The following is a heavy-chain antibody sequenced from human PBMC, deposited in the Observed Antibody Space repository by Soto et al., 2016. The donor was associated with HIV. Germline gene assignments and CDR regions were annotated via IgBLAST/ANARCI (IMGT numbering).Heavy chain of an antibody. CDR3: ARSYYDSSGYYYGNWYFDL. D-gene: IGHD3-22*01. CDR1: GYSFTGYY. V-gene: IGHV1-2*02. CDR2: INPNSGGT. J-gene: IGHJ2*01. Sequence: QVQLVQSGAEVKKPGASVEVSCKASGYSFTGYYVHWVRQAPGQGLEWMGWINPNSGGTKYAENFQGRVTMTRDTSISTAYMELSRLRSDDTAVYYCARSYYDSSGYYYGNWYFDLWAVAPWSLSPQ.